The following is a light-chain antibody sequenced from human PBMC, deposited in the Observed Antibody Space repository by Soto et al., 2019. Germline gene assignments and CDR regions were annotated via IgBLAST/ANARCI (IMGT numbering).Light chain of an antibody. J-gene: IGKJ2*01. CDR3: QQYCNCPPYT. V-gene: IGKV3-15*01. CDR2: DTS. CDR1: HSLDSN. Sequence: ETVLTQSPVTLSVSPGESATLSCRASHSLDSNLAWYQQKPGQAPRLIIYDTSTRATGIPARFSGAGSGTEYTLTIISLQSEDVSVYYCQQYCNCPPYTFGQGTRLEIK.